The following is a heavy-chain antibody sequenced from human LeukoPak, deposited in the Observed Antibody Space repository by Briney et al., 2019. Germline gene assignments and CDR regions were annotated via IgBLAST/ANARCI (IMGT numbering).Heavy chain of an antibody. CDR2: IRAKAYGGAT. CDR3: TRAPHPRCSSSGCYLDY. J-gene: IGHJ4*02. V-gene: IGHV3-49*02. D-gene: IGHD2-2*01. Sequence: WIRQPPGKGLEWVGFIRAKAYGGATKYAASVNGRFSISRDDSQSIANLQMNDLKTEDTAVYYCTRAPHPRCSSSGCYLDYWGQGTLVTVSS.